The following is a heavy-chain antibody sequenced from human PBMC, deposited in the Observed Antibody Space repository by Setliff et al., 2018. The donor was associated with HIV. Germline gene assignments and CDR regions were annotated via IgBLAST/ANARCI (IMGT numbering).Heavy chain of an antibody. CDR1: GYTFTAYY. CDR2: IYPNSGGT. CDR3: ARVPSGAAGLVRAGFYF. V-gene: IGHV1-2*02. J-gene: IGHJ4*01. Sequence: ASVKVSCKASGYTFTAYYMHWVRQAPGQGLEWMGWIYPNSGGTKYAQKFQGRVTMTRDTSISTAYMELSRLRSDDTAVYYCARVPSGAAGLVRAGFYFWGQGTLVTVSS. D-gene: IGHD6-25*01.